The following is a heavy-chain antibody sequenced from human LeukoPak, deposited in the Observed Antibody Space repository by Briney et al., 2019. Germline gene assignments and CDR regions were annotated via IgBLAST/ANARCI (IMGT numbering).Heavy chain of an antibody. CDR2: IIPIFGTA. CDR1: GGTFSSYA. D-gene: IGHD3-10*01. Sequence: ASVKVSCKASGGTFSSYAISWVRQAPGQGLEWMGGIIPIFGTANYAQKFQGRVTITAGKSTSTAYMELSSLRSEDTAVYYCARSRARGDFDYWGQGTLVTVSS. CDR3: ARSRARGDFDY. J-gene: IGHJ4*02. V-gene: IGHV1-69*06.